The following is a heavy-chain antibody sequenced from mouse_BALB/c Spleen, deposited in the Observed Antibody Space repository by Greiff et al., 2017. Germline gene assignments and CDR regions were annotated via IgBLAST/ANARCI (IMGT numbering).Heavy chain of an antibody. Sequence: VQLQQSGTVLARPGASVKMSCKASGYTFTSYWMHWVKQRPGQGLEWIGAIYPGNSDTSYNQKFKGKAKLTAVTSTSTAYMELSSLTNEDSAVYYCTNYYGSSPMDYWGQGTSVTVSS. J-gene: IGHJ4*01. D-gene: IGHD1-1*01. CDR2: IYPGNSDT. V-gene: IGHV1-5*01. CDR3: TNYYGSSPMDY. CDR1: GYTFTSYW.